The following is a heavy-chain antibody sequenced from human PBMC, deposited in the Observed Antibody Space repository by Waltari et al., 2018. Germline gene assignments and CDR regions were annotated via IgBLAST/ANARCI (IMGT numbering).Heavy chain of an antibody. V-gene: IGHV3-15*01. J-gene: IGHJ4*02. Sequence: ASGFTFSDAWMSWVRQAPGKGLECVGRIKSKRDGGRADYTAPMGGRFTISRDNAKNSLYPQMNSLRVEDTALYYCARSLRFFDCPDGYWGQGTLVTVSS. CDR2: IKSKRDGGRA. CDR1: GFTFSDAW. CDR3: ARSLRFFDCPDGY. D-gene: IGHD3-9*01.